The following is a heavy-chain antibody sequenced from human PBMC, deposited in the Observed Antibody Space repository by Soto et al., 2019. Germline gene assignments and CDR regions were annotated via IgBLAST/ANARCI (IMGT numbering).Heavy chain of an antibody. V-gene: IGHV4-31*03. CDR3: ARDESDILTGYPYGMDV. CDR1: GGSISSGGYY. J-gene: IGHJ6*02. D-gene: IGHD3-9*01. Sequence: QVQLQESGPGLVKPSQTLSLTCTVSGGSISSGGYYWSWIRQHPGKGLEWIGYIYYSGSTYYNPSRKSRVTMSVATSKNQLSLKLSSVTAADTAVYYCARDESDILTGYPYGMDVWGQWTTVTVSS. CDR2: IYYSGST.